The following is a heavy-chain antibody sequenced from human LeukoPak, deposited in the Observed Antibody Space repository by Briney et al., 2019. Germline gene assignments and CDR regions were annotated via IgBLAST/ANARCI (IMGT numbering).Heavy chain of an antibody. V-gene: IGHV1-69*13. Sequence: ASVKVSCKASGGTFSSYAISWVRQAPGQGLEWMGGIIPIFGTANYAQKFQGRVTITADESTSTAYMELSSLRSEDTAVYYCARGPSSGHTLPGDYWGQGTLVTVSS. CDR1: GGTFSSYA. J-gene: IGHJ4*02. CDR3: ARGPSSGHTLPGDY. CDR2: IIPIFGTA. D-gene: IGHD3-22*01.